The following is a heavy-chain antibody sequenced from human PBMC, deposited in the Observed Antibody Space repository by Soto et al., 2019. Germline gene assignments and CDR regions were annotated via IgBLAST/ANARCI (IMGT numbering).Heavy chain of an antibody. CDR2: IYAGGAT. J-gene: IGHJ4*02. V-gene: IGHV3-66*01. D-gene: IGHD2-21*02. CDR3: ATRISVTGAADY. CDR1: GFTVSSNY. Sequence: EVQLVESGGDLVQPGGSLRLSCAASGFTVSSNYMSWVRQAPGKGLEWVSIIYAGGATYYADSVKGRFTISRDNSKNTLYFQMNTLRAEDTAVYYCATRISVTGAADYWGQGALVTVSP.